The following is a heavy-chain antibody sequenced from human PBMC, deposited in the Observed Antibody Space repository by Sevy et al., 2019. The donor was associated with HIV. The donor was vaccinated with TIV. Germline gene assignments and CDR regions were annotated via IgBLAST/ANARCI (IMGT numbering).Heavy chain of an antibody. Sequence: GGSLRLSCVGSGFNFNKHFMVWVRQAPGRGLQWVSSISSRSGYIFYSDSVGGRFTISRDNAKNSLFLEMNNLGVEDTAVYYCTREASAAGASFGLDVWGQGTTVTVSS. V-gene: IGHV3-21*01. D-gene: IGHD6-13*01. CDR1: GFNFNKHF. J-gene: IGHJ6*02. CDR2: ISSRSGYI. CDR3: TREASAAGASFGLDV.